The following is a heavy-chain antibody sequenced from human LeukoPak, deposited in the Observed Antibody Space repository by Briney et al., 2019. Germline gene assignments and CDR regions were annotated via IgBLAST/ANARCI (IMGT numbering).Heavy chain of an antibody. V-gene: IGHV4-34*01. CDR2: INHSGST. Sequence: SETLSLTCAVYGGSFSGYYWSWIRQPPGKGLEWIGEINHSGSTNYNPSLKSRVTISVDTSKNQFSLKLSSVTAADTAVYYCAISYQLLGYFDYWGQGTLVTVSS. J-gene: IGHJ4*02. D-gene: IGHD2-2*01. CDR1: GGSFSGYY. CDR3: AISYQLLGYFDY.